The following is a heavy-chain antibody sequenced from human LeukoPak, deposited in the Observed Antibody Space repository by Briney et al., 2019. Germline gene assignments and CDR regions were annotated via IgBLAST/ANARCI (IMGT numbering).Heavy chain of an antibody. CDR2: ISSSSSTI. CDR3: ARGPNSNWSGLDF. V-gene: IGHV3-48*04. D-gene: IGHD6-6*01. CDR1: GFTFSSYN. Sequence: GGSLRLSCAASGFTFSSYNMNWVRQTPGKELEWVSYISSSSSTIYYADSVKGRFTISRDNAKNTLYLQVNNLRAEDTAVYYCARGPNSNWSGLDFWGQGTLLTVSS. J-gene: IGHJ4*02.